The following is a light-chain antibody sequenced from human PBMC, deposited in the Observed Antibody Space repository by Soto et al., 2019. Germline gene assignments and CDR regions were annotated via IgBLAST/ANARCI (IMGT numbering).Light chain of an antibody. Sequence: IHMTQSPSSLSASVGDRVTITCRASQRITTYLNWYQQKPGKDPKLLISTAATLQGGVPSRFSGSGSGTDFTLTITTLQPEDFATYFCQQSYSTPYTFGQGTKLYIK. CDR1: QRITTY. CDR2: TAA. J-gene: IGKJ2*01. CDR3: QQSYSTPYT. V-gene: IGKV1-39*01.